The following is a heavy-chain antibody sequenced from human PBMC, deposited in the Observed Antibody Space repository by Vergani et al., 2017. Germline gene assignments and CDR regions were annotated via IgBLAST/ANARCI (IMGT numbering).Heavy chain of an antibody. CDR3: AGHSRDVVCTNGVCPLGY. V-gene: IGHV3-48*01. J-gene: IGHJ4*02. CDR1: GSTFSSYA. CDR2: ISRSSSTI. D-gene: IGHD2-8*01. Sequence: EVQLVESGGGLVQPGGSLRLSCAASGSTFSSYAMNWVRQAPGKGLEWVSYISRSSSTIYYADSVKGRLTISRDNAKNSLHLQKNNLRAEDTAVYYCAGHSRDVVCTNGVCPLGYWGQGALVTVSS.